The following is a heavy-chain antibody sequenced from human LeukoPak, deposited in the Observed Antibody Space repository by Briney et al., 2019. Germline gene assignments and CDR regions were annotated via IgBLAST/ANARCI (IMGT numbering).Heavy chain of an antibody. CDR2: MNPNSGNT. J-gene: IGHJ4*02. Sequence: ASVKVSCKASGYTFTSYDINWVRQATGQGLEWMGWMNPNSGNTGYAQKFQGRVTMTRNTSISTAYMELSSLGSEDTAVYYCARGRFDYGDYDPTLGGDVVDYWGQGTLVTVSS. V-gene: IGHV1-8*01. CDR3: ARGRFDYGDYDPTLGGDVVDY. D-gene: IGHD4-17*01. CDR1: GYTFTSYD.